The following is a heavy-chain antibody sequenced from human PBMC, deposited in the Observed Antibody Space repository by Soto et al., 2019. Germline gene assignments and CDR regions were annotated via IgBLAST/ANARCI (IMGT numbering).Heavy chain of an antibody. D-gene: IGHD2-2*01. V-gene: IGHV3-33*01. CDR1: GFTFSSYG. CDR3: ARESAMDAFDI. Sequence: HPGGSLRLSCAASGFTFSSYGMHWVRQAPGKGLEWVAVIWYDGSNKYYADSVKGRFTISRDNSKNTLYLQMNSLRAEDTAVYYCARESAMDAFDIWGQGTMVTVSS. CDR2: IWYDGSNK. J-gene: IGHJ3*02.